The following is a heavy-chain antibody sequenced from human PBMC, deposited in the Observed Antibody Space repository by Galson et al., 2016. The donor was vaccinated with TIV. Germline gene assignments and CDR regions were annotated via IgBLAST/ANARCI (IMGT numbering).Heavy chain of an antibody. CDR2: IFHSGST. V-gene: IGHV4-4*02. CDR1: GASISRSNW. CDR3: ASSLPYYDGYYFDF. J-gene: IGHJ4*02. D-gene: IGHD3-22*01. Sequence: ETLSLTCTVSGASISRSNWWSWVRQSPGKGLEWIGGIFHSGSTNYNPSLKTRVTISVDKSNNQFSLRLTSVSAADTAVYYCASSLPYYDGYYFDFWGPGSLVTVSS.